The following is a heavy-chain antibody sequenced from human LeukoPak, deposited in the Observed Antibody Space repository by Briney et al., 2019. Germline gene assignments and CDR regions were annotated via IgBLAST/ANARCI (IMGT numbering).Heavy chain of an antibody. V-gene: IGHV3-21*01. CDR1: GFTFSSYS. CDR3: ARVEGSSTYYFDY. J-gene: IGHJ4*02. D-gene: IGHD1-1*01. CDR2: ISSSSSYI. Sequence: GGSLRLSCAASGFTFSSYSMNWVRQAPGKGLEWVSSISSSSSYIYYADSVKGRFTISRDNAKNSLYLQMNSLRAEDTAVYYCARVEGSSTYYFDYWSQGTLVTVSS.